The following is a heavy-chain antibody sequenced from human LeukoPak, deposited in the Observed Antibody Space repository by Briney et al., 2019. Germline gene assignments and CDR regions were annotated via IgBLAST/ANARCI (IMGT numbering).Heavy chain of an antibody. CDR2: IRDKGNSYTT. V-gene: IGHV3-72*01. CDR3: ARVRYYYDSSGYYVN. CDR1: GFAFSDHY. Sequence: GGSLRLSCAASGFAFSDHYMDWVHQAPGKGLEWVGRIRDKGNSYTTEYAASVKGRFTISRDDSKNSVYLQMNSLKTEDTAVYYCARVRYYYDSSGYYVNWGQGTLVTVSS. D-gene: IGHD3-22*01. J-gene: IGHJ4*02.